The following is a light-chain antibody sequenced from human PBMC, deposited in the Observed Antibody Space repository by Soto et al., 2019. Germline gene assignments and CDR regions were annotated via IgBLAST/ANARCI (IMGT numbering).Light chain of an antibody. J-gene: IGKJ1*01. CDR1: QSVGHMF. V-gene: IGKV3-20*01. CDR2: DAY. CDR3: QQYGSSGT. Sequence: EIVFTQSPDTLSLSRGDRATLACRASQSVGHMFLAWFQQKPGQAPRLLIFDAYRRATGIPDRFSGGGSGTDFTLTISRLDPEEFAVYYCQQYGSSGTFGQGTKVDIK.